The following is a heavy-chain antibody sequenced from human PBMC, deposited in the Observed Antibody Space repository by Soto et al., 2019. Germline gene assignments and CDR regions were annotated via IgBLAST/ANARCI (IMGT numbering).Heavy chain of an antibody. CDR1: GFTFDDYA. J-gene: IGHJ4*02. CDR3: SRSLNA. CDR2: ISWNSGSI. D-gene: IGHD3-16*02. Sequence: EVQLVESGGGLVQPGRSLRLSCAASGFTFDDYAMHWVRQAPGKGLEWVSGISWNSGSIGYADSVKGRFTISRDNAKNSLYLQMSSLTAEDSALYYCSRSLNAWGQGTLVTVSS. V-gene: IGHV3-9*01.